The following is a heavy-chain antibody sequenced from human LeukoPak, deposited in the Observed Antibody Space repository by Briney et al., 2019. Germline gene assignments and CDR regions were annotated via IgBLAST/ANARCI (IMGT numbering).Heavy chain of an antibody. CDR2: IIPIFGTA. CDR1: GGTFSSYA. V-gene: IGHV1-69*05. CDR3: AREVVGANRGYYYYYMDV. J-gene: IGHJ6*03. Sequence: SVKVSCKASGGTFSSYAISWVRQAPGQGLEWMGGIIPIFGTATYAQKFQGRVTITTDESTSTAYMELSSLRSEDTAVYYCAREVVGANRGYYYYYMDVWGKGTTVTVSS. D-gene: IGHD2-15*01.